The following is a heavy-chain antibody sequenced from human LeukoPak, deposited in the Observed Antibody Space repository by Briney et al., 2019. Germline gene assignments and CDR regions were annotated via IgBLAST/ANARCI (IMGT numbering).Heavy chain of an antibody. D-gene: IGHD3-10*01. J-gene: IGHJ6*02. CDR3: ARDSAYYGSGSYYENYGMDV. V-gene: IGHV3-48*01. Sequence: GGSLRLSCAASGFTFSSYSMNWVRQAPGKGLEWVSYISSSSSTIYYADSVKGRFTISRDNAKNSLYLQMNSLRAEDTAVYYCARDSAYYGSGSYYENYGMDVWGQGTTVTVSS. CDR2: ISSSSSTI. CDR1: GFTFSSYS.